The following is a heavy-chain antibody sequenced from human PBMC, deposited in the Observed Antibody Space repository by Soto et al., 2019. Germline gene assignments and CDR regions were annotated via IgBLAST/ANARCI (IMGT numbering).Heavy chain of an antibody. Sequence: GGSLRLSCAASGSIFTGYGMHWVRQAPGKGLEWVAVIWFDGSNKYYADSVKGRFTISRDNAKNSLYLQMNSLRAEDTAVYYCAGAPITIFGYYMDVWGKGTTVTVSS. D-gene: IGHD3-9*01. CDR1: GSIFTGYG. J-gene: IGHJ6*03. CDR2: IWFDGSNK. V-gene: IGHV3-33*03. CDR3: AGAPITIFGYYMDV.